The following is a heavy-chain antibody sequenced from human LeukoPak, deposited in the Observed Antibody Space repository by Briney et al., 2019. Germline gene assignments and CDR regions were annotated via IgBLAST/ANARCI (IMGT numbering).Heavy chain of an antibody. CDR1: GFTFGSYD. CDR3: ASSIVGATEVDY. Sequence: GGSLRLSCAASGFTFGSYDFHWVRQPPGKGLEWVSAIGTAGNTYYPGSVKGRFTISRDNANNSLYLQMNSLRAGDTAVYYCASSIVGATEVDYWGQGTLVTVSS. V-gene: IGHV3-13*01. J-gene: IGHJ4*02. CDR2: IGTAGNT. D-gene: IGHD1-26*01.